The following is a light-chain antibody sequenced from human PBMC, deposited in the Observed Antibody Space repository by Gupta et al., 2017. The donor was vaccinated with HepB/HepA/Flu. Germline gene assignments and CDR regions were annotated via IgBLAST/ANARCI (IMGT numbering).Light chain of an antibody. J-gene: IGKJ1*01. V-gene: IGKV1-39*01. CDR2: GAS. CDR1: QSIRTY. CDR3: QQSFTAPWT. Sequence: DIQITQSPSSLSASVGDRVTLTCRASQSIRTYLNWYYQKPGTAPKLLISGASNLQTGVPSRFSGGGSETDFSLTITGLQPEDFATYYCQQSFTAPWTFGQGTRVEI.